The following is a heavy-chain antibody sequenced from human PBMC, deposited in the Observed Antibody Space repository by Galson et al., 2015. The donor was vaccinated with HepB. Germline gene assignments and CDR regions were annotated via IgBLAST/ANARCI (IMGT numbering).Heavy chain of an antibody. J-gene: IGHJ6*02. CDR1: GYTFTSYV. Sequence: SVKVSCKASGYTFTSYVINWVRQAPGQGLEWMGGINTNTGTPTYAQGFTGRFVFSLDTSVSTAYLQISSLKTEDTAVYYCARVTSIYDFSSRAYSYYYYGMDVWGQGTTAAVSS. V-gene: IGHV7-4-1*02. CDR2: INTNTGTP. D-gene: IGHD6-19*01. CDR3: ARVTSIYDFSSRAYSYYYYGMDV.